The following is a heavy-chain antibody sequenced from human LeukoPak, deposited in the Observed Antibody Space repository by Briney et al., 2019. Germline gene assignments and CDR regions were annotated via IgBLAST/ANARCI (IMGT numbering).Heavy chain of an antibody. CDR1: GGSFSGYY. J-gene: IGHJ4*02. Sequence: PSETLSLICAVYGGSFSGYYWSWIRQPPGKGLEWIGEINHSGSTNYNPSLKSRVTISVDTSKNQFSLKLSSVTAADTAVYYCASWDNYYDSSGYYNWGQGTLVTVSS. CDR2: INHSGST. CDR3: ASWDNYYDSSGYYN. V-gene: IGHV4-34*01. D-gene: IGHD3-22*01.